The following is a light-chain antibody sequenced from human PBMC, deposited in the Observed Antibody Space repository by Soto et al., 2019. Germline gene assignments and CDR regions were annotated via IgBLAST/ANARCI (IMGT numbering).Light chain of an antibody. Sequence: EIVLKQCTGTLSLSLWITATPFSRNSQSVTSSYLAWYQQKPGQAPKIVMYGASIRTSGIPDRFSGSETGTDCTLTITALEPEHFAVYYGQQYGSSPITFRQGTRVEIK. CDR3: QQYGSSPIT. CDR1: QSVTSSY. CDR2: GAS. V-gene: IGKV3-20*01. J-gene: IGKJ5*01.